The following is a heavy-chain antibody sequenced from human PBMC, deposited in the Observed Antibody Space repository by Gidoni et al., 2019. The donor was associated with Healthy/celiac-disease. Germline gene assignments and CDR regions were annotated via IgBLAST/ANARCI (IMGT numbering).Heavy chain of an antibody. CDR3: ASEGGGSGKDFQH. D-gene: IGHD3-10*01. Sequence: QVQLPESGPGLVKPSGTLSLTCAVSGGPISSSTWWSWVRQPPGKGLECIGEIYPSGITNSNPSLKRRVPISGDKSKTHFSLTLGSGTSADTALYYCASEGGGSGKDFQHWGQGTLVTVSS. V-gene: IGHV4-4*02. CDR1: GGPISSSTW. J-gene: IGHJ1*01. CDR2: IYPSGIT.